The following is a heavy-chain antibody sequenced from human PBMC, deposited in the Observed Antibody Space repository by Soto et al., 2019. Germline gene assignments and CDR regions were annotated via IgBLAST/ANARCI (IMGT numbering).Heavy chain of an antibody. J-gene: IGHJ5*02. Sequence: PGGSLRLSCAASGFSFRNYGMHWVRQAPGKGLEWVAVIWFDGSNKNYEDSVKGRFTISRDNSKNTVYLQMNSLRVEDTAVYYCARANYDIPGSHPGWFDPWGQGTLVTVSS. D-gene: IGHD3-22*01. CDR1: GFSFRNYG. V-gene: IGHV3-33*01. CDR3: ARANYDIPGSHPGWFDP. CDR2: IWFDGSNK.